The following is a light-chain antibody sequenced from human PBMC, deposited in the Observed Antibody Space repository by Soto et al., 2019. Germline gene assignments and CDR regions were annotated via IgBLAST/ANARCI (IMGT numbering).Light chain of an antibody. CDR3: QQYGSSPST. CDR2: GAS. Sequence: EMVFTQSAVTLSLYPGGRATLSCRASQSVSSGYLAWYQQKPGQAPRLLIYGASSRATGIPDRFSGSGSGTDFTLTISRLEPEDSALFYCQQYGSSPSTFGQGTKV. CDR1: QSVSSGY. V-gene: IGKV3-20*01. J-gene: IGKJ1*01.